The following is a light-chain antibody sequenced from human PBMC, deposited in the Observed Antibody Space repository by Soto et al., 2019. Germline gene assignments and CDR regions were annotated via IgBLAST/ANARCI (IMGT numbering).Light chain of an antibody. CDR3: QQYNNWPLT. CDR2: GAS. Sequence: EIVMTQSPATLSVSPGERATLSCRASQSVSDNLAWYQQRPGQAPRLLIYGASIRAAGIPARISGSGSGTEFTLTISSLQSEDFAVYSCQQYNNWPLTFGGGTRLEIK. V-gene: IGKV3-15*01. CDR1: QSVSDN. J-gene: IGKJ5*01.